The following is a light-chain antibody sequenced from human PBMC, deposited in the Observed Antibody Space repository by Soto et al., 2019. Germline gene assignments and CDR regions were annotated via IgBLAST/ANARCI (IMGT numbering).Light chain of an antibody. CDR1: QGLSSD. J-gene: IGKJ5*01. CDR3: QQLNSYPIT. V-gene: IGKV1-9*01. Sequence: DIQLTQSPSFLSASVGDRVTITCRASQGLSSDLAWYQQKPGKAPKLLIYAASTLQSGVPSRFSGSGPWTEFTLTITSLQPEDFATYYCQQLNSYPITFDQGARLEIK. CDR2: AAS.